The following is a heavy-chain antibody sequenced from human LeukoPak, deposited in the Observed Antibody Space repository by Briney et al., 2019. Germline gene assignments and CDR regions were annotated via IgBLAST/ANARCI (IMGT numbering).Heavy chain of an antibody. V-gene: IGHV1-8*01. D-gene: IGHD5-18*01. CDR2: LNPNSCNT. Sequence: ASVKVSCTASGFTFTSYDIIWVRQATGHGLEWMGWLNPNSCNTGYPQKFQGRVSMTRNTSISTAYMELSSLRSEDTAVYYCARAGYGDTYGQNHYFYYMDVWGKGTMVTISS. CDR1: GFTFTSYD. J-gene: IGHJ6*03. CDR3: ARAGYGDTYGQNHYFYYMDV.